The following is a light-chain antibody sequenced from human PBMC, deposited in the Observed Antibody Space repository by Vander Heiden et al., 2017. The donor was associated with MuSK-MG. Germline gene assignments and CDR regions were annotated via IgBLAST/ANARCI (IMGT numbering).Light chain of an antibody. V-gene: IGLV3-1*01. CDR1: KLRAKH. CDR3: QAWDSSTHVV. Sequence: SYELTQPPSVSVSPGQTASLTASRDKLRAKHACQYLQKPGKSPVLVIYQDSKRPSGIPERFSGSNSGNTATLTISGTQAMDEADYYWQAWDSSTHVVFGGGTKLTVL. CDR2: QDS. J-gene: IGLJ2*01.